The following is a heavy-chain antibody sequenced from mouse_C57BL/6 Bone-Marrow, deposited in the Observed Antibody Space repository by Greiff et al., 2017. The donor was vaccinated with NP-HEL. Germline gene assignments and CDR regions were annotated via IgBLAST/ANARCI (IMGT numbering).Heavy chain of an antibody. CDR3: ARYPLLSLRDYYAMDY. J-gene: IGHJ4*01. CDR2: IYPRSGNT. Sequence: VQLQESGAELARPGASVKLSCKASGYTFTSYGISWVKQRTGQGLEWIGEIYPRSGNTYYNEKFKGKATLTADKSSSTAYMELRSLTSEDSAVYFCARYPLLSLRDYYAMDYWGQGTSVTVSS. D-gene: IGHD2-1*01. CDR1: GYTFTSYG. V-gene: IGHV1-81*01.